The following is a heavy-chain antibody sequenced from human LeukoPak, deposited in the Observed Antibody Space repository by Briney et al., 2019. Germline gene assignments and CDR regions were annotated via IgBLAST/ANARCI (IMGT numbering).Heavy chain of an antibody. D-gene: IGHD2-2*02. CDR3: ASCSSTSCYIGNFDY. J-gene: IGHJ4*02. Sequence: SGGSLRLSCAASGFTFSSYSMNWVRQAPGKGLEWVSSISSSSSYIYYADSVKGRFTISRDNAKNSLYLQMNSLRAEDTAVYYCASCSSTSCYIGNFDYWGQGTLVTVSS. CDR1: GFTFSSYS. V-gene: IGHV3-21*01. CDR2: ISSSSSYI.